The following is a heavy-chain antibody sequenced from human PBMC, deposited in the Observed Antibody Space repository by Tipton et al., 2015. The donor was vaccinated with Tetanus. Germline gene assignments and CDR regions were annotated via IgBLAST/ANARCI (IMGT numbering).Heavy chain of an antibody. CDR3: TLGGYFDFLLYLPRFDP. V-gene: IGHV1-8*01. CDR1: GYTFGAYD. CDR2: MNTNTGDT. J-gene: IGHJ5*02. Sequence: QSGPEVKKPGASVKVSCKASGYTFGAYDINWVRQASGQGLEWMGWMNTNTGDTGSAPNFQGRLTMTRDTSTSTAYMELSSLRSGDTAVYFCTLGGYFDFLLYLPRFDPWGQGTLVTVSS. D-gene: IGHD3-9*01.